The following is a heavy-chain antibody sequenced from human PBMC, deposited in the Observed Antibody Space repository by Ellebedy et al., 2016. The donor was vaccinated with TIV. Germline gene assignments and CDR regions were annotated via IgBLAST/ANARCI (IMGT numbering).Heavy chain of an antibody. CDR2: IRYSGGNT. CDR1: GFTFSSYA. D-gene: IGHD4-17*01. J-gene: IGHJ6*03. Sequence: PGGSLRLSCVASGFTFSSYAMSWVSQAPGKGLEWVSTIRYSGGNTYCAGSVKGRFTISRDNSKNTLFLQMNSLRAEDTAVYYCAKDLYGDYLMDLWGKGTTVTVSS. V-gene: IGHV3-23*01. CDR3: AKDLYGDYLMDL.